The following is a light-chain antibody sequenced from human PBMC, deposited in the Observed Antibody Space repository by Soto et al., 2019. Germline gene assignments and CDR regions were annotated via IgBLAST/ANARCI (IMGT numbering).Light chain of an antibody. CDR1: QSISSY. CDR3: QQSYSTPWSPYT. J-gene: IGKJ2*01. Sequence: DIQMTQSPSSLSASVGDRVTITCRASQSISSYLNWYQQKPGKAPKLLIYAASSLQSGVPSKFSGSGSGTDFTLTISSLQPEDFATYYCQQSYSTPWSPYTFGQETKLEIK. V-gene: IGKV1-39*01. CDR2: AAS.